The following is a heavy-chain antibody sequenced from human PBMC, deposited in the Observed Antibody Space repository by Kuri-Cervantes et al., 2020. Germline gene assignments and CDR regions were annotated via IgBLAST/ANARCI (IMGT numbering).Heavy chain of an antibody. Sequence: GGSLRLSCAASGFTFSNYAMSWVRQAPGKGLEWVSGISSSGGSTYYGDSVKGRFTISRDNSKNTLYLQMNSLRAEDTAVYYCAKDPIVPAAIQYYYGMDVWGQGTTVTVSS. J-gene: IGHJ6*02. CDR3: AKDPIVPAAIQYYYGMDV. CDR1: GFTFSNYA. CDR2: ISSSGGST. V-gene: IGHV3-23*01. D-gene: IGHD2-2*02.